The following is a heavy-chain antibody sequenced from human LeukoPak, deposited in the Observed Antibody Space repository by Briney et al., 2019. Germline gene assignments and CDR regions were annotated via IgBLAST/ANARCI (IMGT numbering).Heavy chain of an antibody. CDR2: ISGSGGST. CDR3: AKDLRITMVRGVINYFDY. D-gene: IGHD3-10*01. Sequence: GGSLRLSCAASGFTFSSYAMSWVRQAPGKGLEWVSAISGSGGSTYYADSVKGRFTISRANSKNTLYLQMNSLRAEDTAVYYCAKDLRITMVRGVINYFDYWGQGTLVTVSS. CDR1: GFTFSSYA. V-gene: IGHV3-23*01. J-gene: IGHJ4*02.